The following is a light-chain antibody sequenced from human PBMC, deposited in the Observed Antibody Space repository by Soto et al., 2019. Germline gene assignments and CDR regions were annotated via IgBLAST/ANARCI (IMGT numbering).Light chain of an antibody. Sequence: EIVLTQSPATLSFSPVERSTRSFIASQTVRNNYLAWYQQKPGQAPRLLIYDASSRATGIPDRFSGGGSGTDFTLTISRLEPEDFAVYYCQQFSSYPLTFGGGTKVDIK. CDR3: QQFSSYPLT. CDR1: QTVRNNY. V-gene: IGKV3-20*01. CDR2: DAS. J-gene: IGKJ4*01.